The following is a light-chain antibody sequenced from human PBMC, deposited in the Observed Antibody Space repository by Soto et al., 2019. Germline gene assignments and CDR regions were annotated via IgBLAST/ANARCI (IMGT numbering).Light chain of an antibody. CDR3: QQRSNWVR. CDR2: EAS. J-gene: IGKJ4*01. CDR1: QSVSSY. Sequence: EIVLTQSPATLSLSPGERATLSCRASQSVSSYLAWYQQKPGQAPRLLIYEASNRATGIPARFSGSGYGTDFTLTSSSLEPEYCEVYYCQQRSNWVRFGRGTKVEIK. V-gene: IGKV3-11*01.